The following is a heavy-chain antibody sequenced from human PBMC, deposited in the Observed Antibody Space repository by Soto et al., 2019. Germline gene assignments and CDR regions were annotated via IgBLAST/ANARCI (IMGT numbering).Heavy chain of an antibody. CDR2: IVVGSGNT. V-gene: IGHV1-58*01. Sequence: QMQLVQSGPEVKKPGTSVKVSCKASGFTFTSSAVQWVRQARGQRLEWIGWIVVGSGNTNYAQKFQERVTITRDMSTSTAYRELSSLRSEDTAVYYCAAPYGDDAFDIWGQGTMVTVSS. CDR3: AAPYGDDAFDI. D-gene: IGHD4-17*01. CDR1: GFTFTSSA. J-gene: IGHJ3*02.